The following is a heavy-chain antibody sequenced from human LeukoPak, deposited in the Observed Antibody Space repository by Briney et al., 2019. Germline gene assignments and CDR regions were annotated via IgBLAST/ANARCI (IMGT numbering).Heavy chain of an antibody. D-gene: IGHD2-2*01. CDR2: IRREVDGATT. CDR3: TTGYATPSYDDY. J-gene: IGHJ4*02. V-gene: IGHV3-15*01. CDR1: GFTFSNAW. Sequence: AGGSLRLSCAASGFTFSNAWMNWVRQAPGKGLERIALIRREVDGATTEYAAPVKGRFSISRDDSQNTLSLQMYSLKTEDTGIYFCTTGYATPSYDDYWGQGTLVTVSS.